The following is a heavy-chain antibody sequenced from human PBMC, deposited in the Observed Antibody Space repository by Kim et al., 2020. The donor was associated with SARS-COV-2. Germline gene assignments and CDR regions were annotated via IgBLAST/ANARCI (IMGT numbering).Heavy chain of an antibody. V-gene: IGHV3-48*03. CDR1: GFTFSSYE. D-gene: IGHD1-26*01. Sequence: GGSLRLSCAASGFTFSSYEMNWVRQAPGKGLEWVSYISSSGSTIYYADSVKGRFTISRDNAKNSLYLQMNSLRAEDTAVYYCARDLDGVGATTWFDPWGQGTLVTVSS. CDR3: ARDLDGVGATTWFDP. CDR2: ISSSGSTI. J-gene: IGHJ5*02.